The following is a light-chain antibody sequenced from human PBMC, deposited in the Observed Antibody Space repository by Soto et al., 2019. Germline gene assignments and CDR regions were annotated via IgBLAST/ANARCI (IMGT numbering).Light chain of an antibody. CDR1: SSNIGADFD. CDR2: HNN. J-gene: IGLJ3*02. V-gene: IGLV1-40*01. Sequence: QSVLTQPPSVSGAPGQRVTISCTGSSSNIGADFDVHWYQHLPGTAPKLLISHNNNRPSGVPDRFSGSKSGTSASLAITGLQADDEAVYYCQSRDSSLSSSWVFGGGTKHTVL. CDR3: QSRDSSLSSSWV.